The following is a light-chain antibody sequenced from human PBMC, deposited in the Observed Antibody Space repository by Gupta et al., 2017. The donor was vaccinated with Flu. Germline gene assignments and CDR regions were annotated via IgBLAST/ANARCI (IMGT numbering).Light chain of an antibody. CDR3: HSRDSSGNHVV. J-gene: IGLJ2*01. Sequence: VSVALGQTVRIRCQGDGLRTYYTSWYQQKPGQAPVLVIYGKNNRPSGIPDRFSGSSSGNTASLTITGAQAEDEADYYCHSRDSSGNHVVFGG. CDR1: GLRTYY. V-gene: IGLV3-19*01. CDR2: GKN.